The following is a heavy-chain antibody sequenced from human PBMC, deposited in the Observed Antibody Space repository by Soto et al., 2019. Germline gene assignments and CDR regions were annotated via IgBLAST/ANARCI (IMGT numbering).Heavy chain of an antibody. CDR3: ARALYYDFWSGYSDY. CDR1: GYTFTSYG. V-gene: IGHV1-18*01. Sequence: GASVKVSCKASGYTFTSYGISWVRQAPGQGLEWMGWISAYNGNTNYAQKFQGRVTMTTDTSTSTAYMELRSLRSDDTAVYYCARALYYDFWSGYSDYWGQGTLVTISS. J-gene: IGHJ4*02. CDR2: ISAYNGNT. D-gene: IGHD3-3*01.